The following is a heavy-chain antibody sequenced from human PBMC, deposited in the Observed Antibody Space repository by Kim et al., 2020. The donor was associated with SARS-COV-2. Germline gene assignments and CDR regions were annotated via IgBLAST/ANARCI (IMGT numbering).Heavy chain of an antibody. Sequence: GGSLRLSCAASGFTFSGSAMHWVRQSSGKGLEWVGRIRSKTNNYATAYAAAVKGRFTISRDDSKNTAYLQMNSLETEDTAVYYCTRRMTDDSSGYYSMWGQGTLVTVSS. J-gene: IGHJ4*02. D-gene: IGHD3-22*01. CDR2: IRSKTNNYAT. CDR1: GFTFSGSA. CDR3: TRRMTDDSSGYYSM. V-gene: IGHV3-73*01.